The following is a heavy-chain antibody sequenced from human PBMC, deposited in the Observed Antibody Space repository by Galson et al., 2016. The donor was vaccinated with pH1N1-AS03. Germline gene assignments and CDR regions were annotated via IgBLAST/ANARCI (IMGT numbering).Heavy chain of an antibody. CDR1: GGSISSYY. J-gene: IGHJ3*02. V-gene: IGHV4-59*01. Sequence: SETLSLTCTVSGGSISSYYWSWIRQPPGKGLEWVGYIYYSGSTNYNPSLKSRVTISVDTSKNQFSLKLSSLTAADTAVYYCARDAYCIGGSCYGGTRSGAFDTWGQGTMVTVSS. CDR2: IYYSGST. D-gene: IGHD2-15*01. CDR3: ARDAYCIGGSCYGGTRSGAFDT.